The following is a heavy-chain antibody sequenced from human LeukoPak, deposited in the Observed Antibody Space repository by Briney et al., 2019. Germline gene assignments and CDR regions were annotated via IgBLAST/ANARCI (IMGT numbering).Heavy chain of an antibody. J-gene: IGHJ4*02. Sequence: ASVKVSCKASGYTFTSYGVSWVRQAPGQGLEWMGRINPNSGGTNYARQFQGRVTMTRDTSINTAYMELNRLRSDDTAVYFCARAVGTGDPSLWGQGTLVTVSS. CDR1: GYTFTSYG. V-gene: IGHV1-2*06. CDR2: INPNSGGT. CDR3: ARAVGTGDPSL. D-gene: IGHD7-27*01.